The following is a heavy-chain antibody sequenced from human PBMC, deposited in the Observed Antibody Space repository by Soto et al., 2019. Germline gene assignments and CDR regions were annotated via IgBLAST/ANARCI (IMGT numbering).Heavy chain of an antibody. V-gene: IGHV5-10-1*01. CDR3: ARRPSGWLRYKSMVV. CDR2: IDPSDSYT. Sequence: GESLKISFKGSGYSFPNYWIAWVRQMPGKGLEWMGRIDPSDSYTNYSPSFQGHVTISADKSISTAYLQWSSLKASDTAMYYCARRPSGWLRYKSMVVWGQGTTVTV. J-gene: IGHJ6*02. D-gene: IGHD5-12*01. CDR1: GYSFPNYW.